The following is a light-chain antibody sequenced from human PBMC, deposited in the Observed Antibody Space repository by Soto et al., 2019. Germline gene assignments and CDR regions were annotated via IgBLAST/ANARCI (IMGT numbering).Light chain of an antibody. Sequence: QSALTQPPSVSGAPGQRVTISCTGSSSNIGAGYDVHWYQQLPGTAPKLLIYGNSNRPSGVPDRFSGSKSGTSASLAITGLQAEDEADYYCQSYDSSLSHVVFGRGTKLTVL. CDR2: GNS. V-gene: IGLV1-40*01. CDR1: SSNIGAGYD. J-gene: IGLJ2*01. CDR3: QSYDSSLSHVV.